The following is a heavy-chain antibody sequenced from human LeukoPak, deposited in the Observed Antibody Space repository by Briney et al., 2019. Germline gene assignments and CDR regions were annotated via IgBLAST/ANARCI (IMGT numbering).Heavy chain of an antibody. CDR2: IYTSGST. Sequence: SETLSLTCTVSGGSISSYYWSWSRQRPGKGLEWIGYIYTSGSTNYNPSLKSRVTISVDTSKNQFSLKLSSVTAADTAVYYCARHRSFLCTSCHLHYYYMDVWGKGTTVTVSS. CDR1: GGSISSYY. J-gene: IGHJ6*03. V-gene: IGHV4-59*08. D-gene: IGHD2-2*01. CDR3: ARHRSFLCTSCHLHYYYMDV.